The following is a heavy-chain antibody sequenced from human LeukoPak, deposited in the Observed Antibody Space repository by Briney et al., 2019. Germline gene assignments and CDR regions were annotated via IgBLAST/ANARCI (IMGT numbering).Heavy chain of an antibody. CDR2: IHTSGRT. Sequence: PSETLSLTCTVSGGSISSFYWSWIRQPAGKGLEWIGHIHTSGRTNYSPSLKSRVTMSVDTSKNQFSLGLCSVTAADTAVYYCARDPIAVVVPGWFDPWGQGTLVTVSS. J-gene: IGHJ5*02. CDR3: ARDPIAVVVPGWFDP. CDR1: GGSISSFY. V-gene: IGHV4-4*07. D-gene: IGHD6-19*01.